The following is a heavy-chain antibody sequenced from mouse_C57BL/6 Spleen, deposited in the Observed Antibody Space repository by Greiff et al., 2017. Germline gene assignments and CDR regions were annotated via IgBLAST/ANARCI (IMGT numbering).Heavy chain of an antibody. CDR3: ARIAPSSTMVTTGYYFDY. Sequence: QVTLKVSGPGILQPSQTLSLTCSFSGFSLSTFGMGVGWIRQPSGQGLEWLAHIWWDDDKYYNPALKSRLTISKDTYHNTVFLKIANVDTADTATYYCARIAPSSTMVTTGYYFDYWGQGTTLTVSS. V-gene: IGHV8-8*01. J-gene: IGHJ2*01. D-gene: IGHD2-2*01. CDR1: GFSLSTFGMG. CDR2: IWWDDDK.